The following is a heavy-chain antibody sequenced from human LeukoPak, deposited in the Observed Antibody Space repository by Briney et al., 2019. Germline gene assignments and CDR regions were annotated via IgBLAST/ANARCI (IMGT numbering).Heavy chain of an antibody. J-gene: IGHJ6*03. CDR2: IWYDGSNK. V-gene: IGHV3-33*06. CDR3: AKDRAAVYYYYYMDV. CDR1: GFTSSSYG. Sequence: GGSLRLSCAASGFTSSSYGMHWVRQAPGKGLEWGAVIWYDGSNKYYADSVKGRFTISRDNSKNTLYLQMNSLRAEDTAVYYCAKDRAAVYYYYYMDVWGKGTTVTVSS.